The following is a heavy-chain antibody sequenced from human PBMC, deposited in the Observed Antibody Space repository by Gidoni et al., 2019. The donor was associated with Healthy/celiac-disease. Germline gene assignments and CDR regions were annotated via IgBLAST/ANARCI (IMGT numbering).Heavy chain of an antibody. CDR3: AGGSSGYYGY. CDR2: MNPNSGNT. Sequence: QVQLVPSGAEFKKPGASVKLSCKASGYTFNSYDINWVRQATGQGLEWMGWMNPNSGNTGYAQKFQGRVTMTRNTSISTAYMELSSLRSEETAVYYCAGGSSGYYGYWGQGTLVTVSS. D-gene: IGHD3-22*01. CDR1: GYTFNSYD. V-gene: IGHV1-8*01. J-gene: IGHJ4*02.